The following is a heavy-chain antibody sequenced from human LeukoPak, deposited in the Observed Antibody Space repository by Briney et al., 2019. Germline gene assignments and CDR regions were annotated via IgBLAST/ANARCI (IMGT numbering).Heavy chain of an antibody. D-gene: IGHD3-22*01. V-gene: IGHV1-46*01. Sequence: PGASVKVSCKASGYTFTSYYMHWLRQAPGHGLVWMGIIFPSGGGTSYAQKFQGRVTMTRDTSTGTVYMELSSLTSEDTAVYYCARAYSGYSTDFWGQGTLVTVSS. CDR3: ARAYSGYSTDF. J-gene: IGHJ4*02. CDR2: IFPSGGGT. CDR1: GYTFTSYY.